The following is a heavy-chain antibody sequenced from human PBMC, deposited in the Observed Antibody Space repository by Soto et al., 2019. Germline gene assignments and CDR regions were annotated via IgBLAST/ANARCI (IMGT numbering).Heavy chain of an antibody. CDR3: ARDPSRITIFGVFDY. CDR1: GFTFSSYA. CDR2: ISYDGSNK. Sequence: PXESLRLSCAASGFTFSSYAMHWVRQAPCKGLEWVAVISYDGSNKYYADSVKGRFTISRDNSKNTLYLQMNSPRAEDTAVYYCARDPSRITIFGVFDYWGQGTLVTVSA. V-gene: IGHV3-30-3*01. J-gene: IGHJ4*02. D-gene: IGHD3-3*01.